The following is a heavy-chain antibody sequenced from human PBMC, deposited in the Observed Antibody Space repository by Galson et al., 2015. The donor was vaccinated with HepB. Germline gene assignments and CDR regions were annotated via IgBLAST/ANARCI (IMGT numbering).Heavy chain of an antibody. D-gene: IGHD1-1*01. V-gene: IGHV3-30-3*01. CDR1: GFTFSSYA. CDR2: ISYDGSNK. Sequence: SLRLSCAASGFTFSSYAMHWVRQAPGKGLEWVAVISYDGSNKYYADSVKGRFTISRDNSKNTLYLQMNSLRAEDTAVYYCARENEGYYYYGMDVWGQGTTVTVSS. CDR3: ARENEGYYYYGMDV. J-gene: IGHJ6*02.